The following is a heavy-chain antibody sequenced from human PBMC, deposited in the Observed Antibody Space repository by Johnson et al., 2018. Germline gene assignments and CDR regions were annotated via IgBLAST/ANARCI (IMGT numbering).Heavy chain of an antibody. V-gene: IGHV4-31*03. Sequence: QVQLQESGPGLVKPSQTLSLTCTVSGGSISLGGYYWGWVRQHPGKGLEWLGYIHYDGSSFYNPSLKSRVIISGDTSKNQFSLRLNSVTAADTAVYYCTRAKVGGSSHFDYWGQGTLVTVSS. CDR3: TRAKVGGSSHFDY. D-gene: IGHD1-26*01. CDR2: IHYDGSS. J-gene: IGHJ4*02. CDR1: GGSISLGGYY.